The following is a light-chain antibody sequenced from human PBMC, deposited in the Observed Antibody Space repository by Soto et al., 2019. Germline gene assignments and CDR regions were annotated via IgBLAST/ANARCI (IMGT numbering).Light chain of an antibody. CDR1: QSVGSS. CDR2: GAS. CDR3: QQYSNWPPIT. V-gene: IGKV3-15*01. Sequence: EIVMTQSLATVSVSPGERATLSCRATQSVGSSLAWYQQKPGQAPRLLIYGASTRASGIPARFSGSGSGTDFTLTISSLQSEDFAVYYCQQYSNWPPITFGQGTRLEIK. J-gene: IGKJ5*01.